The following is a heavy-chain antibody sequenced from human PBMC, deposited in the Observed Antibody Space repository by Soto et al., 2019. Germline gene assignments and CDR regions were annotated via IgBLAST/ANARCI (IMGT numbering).Heavy chain of an antibody. CDR3: AAVTNHGLDV. V-gene: IGHV4-4*02. J-gene: IGHJ6*02. CDR1: GDSISNSNW. CDR2: IYHSGST. Sequence: SETLSLACAVSGDSISNSNWWTWVRQSPGEGLEWIGEIYHSGSTNYNPSLKSRLTISIDTSKNQFSLKLSSVTAADTAMYFCAAVTNHGLDVWGQGTTVTVSS. D-gene: IGHD4-17*01.